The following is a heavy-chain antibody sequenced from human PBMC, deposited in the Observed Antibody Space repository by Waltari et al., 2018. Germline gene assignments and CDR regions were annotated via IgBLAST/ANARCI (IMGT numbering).Heavy chain of an antibody. CDR1: GDSMVGYY. V-gene: IGHV4-59*01. CDR2: VYSGGNT. CDR3: ARQRGSYYSAFDY. J-gene: IGHJ4*02. D-gene: IGHD1-26*01. Sequence: QVQLQESGPGLVKPSETLSLTCSVSGDSMVGYYWSWRRQSPGRGLEWIGNVYSGGNTKYNPSLQSRISMTVDTSKKQISLSLSVVTAADAAVYFCARQRGSYYSAFDYWGQGTRVAVSS.